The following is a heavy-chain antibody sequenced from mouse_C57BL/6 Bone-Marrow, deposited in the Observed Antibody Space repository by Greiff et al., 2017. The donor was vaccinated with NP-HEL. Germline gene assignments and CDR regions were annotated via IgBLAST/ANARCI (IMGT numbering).Heavy chain of an antibody. J-gene: IGHJ3*01. CDR1: GYTFTSYD. D-gene: IGHD1-1*01. CDR3: ARLITTVVEGAWFAY. Sequence: VQLQQSGPELVKPGASVKLSCKASGYTFTSYDINWVKQRPGQGLEWIGWIYPRDGSTKYNEKFKGKATLTVDTSSSTAYMELHSLTSEDSAVYFCARLITTVVEGAWFAYWGQGTLVTVSA. CDR2: IYPRDGST. V-gene: IGHV1-85*01.